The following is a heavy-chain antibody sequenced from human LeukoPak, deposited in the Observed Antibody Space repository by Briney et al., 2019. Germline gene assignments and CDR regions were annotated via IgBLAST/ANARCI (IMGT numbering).Heavy chain of an antibody. CDR1: GFTFSNYA. CDR2: ISGSGGGT. V-gene: IGHV3-23*01. Sequence: GGSLRLSCAASGFTFSNYAMNWVRQAPGKGLEWVSGISGSGGGTSYADSVKGRFTISRDNSENTLYLQMNSLRAEDTAIFYCAEVSGSSSSSLDYWGQGTLVTVSS. D-gene: IGHD2-2*01. J-gene: IGHJ4*02. CDR3: AEVSGSSSSSLDY.